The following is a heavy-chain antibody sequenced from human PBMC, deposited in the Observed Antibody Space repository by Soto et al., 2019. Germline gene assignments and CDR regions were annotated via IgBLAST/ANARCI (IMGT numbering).Heavy chain of an antibody. V-gene: IGHV3-15*07. CDR2: IKRKADGGKT. CDR1: GFTLSTAY. Sequence: EVQLVASGGALVKPGGSLTLSCVASGFTLSTAYINWVRQAPGKGLEWVGHIKRKADGGKTDYAAPVKGRFTISRDDSKNTLALQMSRLQSEDTAVYYCTAGHYSDWGQGTLVTVSS. CDR3: TAGHYSD. D-gene: IGHD4-4*01. J-gene: IGHJ4*02.